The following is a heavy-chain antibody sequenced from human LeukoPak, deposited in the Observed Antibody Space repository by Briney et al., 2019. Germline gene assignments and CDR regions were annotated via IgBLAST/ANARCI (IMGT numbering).Heavy chain of an antibody. V-gene: IGHV3-53*01. J-gene: IGHJ4*02. D-gene: IGHD5-24*01. CDR1: GFTVSSNY. CDR2: IYSDGST. Sequence: GSLRLSCAASGFTVSSNYMSWVRQAPGKGLEWVSVIYSDGSTYYADSVKGRFTISRDNSKNTLYLQMNSLRAEDTAVYYCARGPRGDGYNDYWGQGTLVTVSS. CDR3: ARGPRGDGYNDY.